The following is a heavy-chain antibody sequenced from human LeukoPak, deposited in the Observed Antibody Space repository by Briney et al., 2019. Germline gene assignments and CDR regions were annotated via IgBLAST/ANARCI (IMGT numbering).Heavy chain of an antibody. CDR1: GGSISSYY. J-gene: IGHJ6*03. V-gene: IGHV4-59*01. CDR2: IYYSGST. Sequence: SETLSLTCTVSGGSISSYYWSWIRQPPGKGLEWIGYIYYSGSTNYNPSLKSRVTISVDTSKNQFSLKLSSVTAADTAVYYCARVTKDIVVVPAAQRDYYYYYYMDVWGKGTTVTVSS. CDR3: ARVTKDIVVVPAAQRDYYYYYYMDV. D-gene: IGHD2-2*01.